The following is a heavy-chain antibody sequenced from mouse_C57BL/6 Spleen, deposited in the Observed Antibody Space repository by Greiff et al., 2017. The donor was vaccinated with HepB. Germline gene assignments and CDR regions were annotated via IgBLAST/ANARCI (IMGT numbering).Heavy chain of an antibody. D-gene: IGHD2-1*01. CDR1: GYTFTDYE. V-gene: IGHV1-15*01. J-gene: IGHJ2*01. CDR2: IDPETGGT. CDR3: TRNYGNYGDYFDY. Sequence: QVQLQQSGAELVRPGASVTLSCKASGYTFTDYEMHWVKQTPVHGLEWIGAIDPETGGTAYNQKFKGKAILTADKSSSTAYMELRSLTSEDSAVYYCTRNYGNYGDYFDYWGQGTTLTVSS.